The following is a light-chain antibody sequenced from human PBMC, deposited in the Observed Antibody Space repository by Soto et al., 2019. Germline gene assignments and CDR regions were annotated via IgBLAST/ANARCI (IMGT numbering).Light chain of an antibody. CDR2: SAS. J-gene: IGKJ2*01. Sequence: EIVLTQSPGTLSLSPGERATLSCRASQSVSISSLAWYQQKPGQAPRLLIYSASSRATGIPDRFSGSGSGIDFTLTISRLEPEDLAVYYCQQYGSSSYTFGQGTNLEIK. CDR1: QSVSISS. V-gene: IGKV3-20*01. CDR3: QQYGSSSYT.